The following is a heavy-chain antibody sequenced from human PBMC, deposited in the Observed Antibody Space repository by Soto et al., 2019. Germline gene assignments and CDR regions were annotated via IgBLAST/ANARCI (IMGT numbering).Heavy chain of an antibody. Sequence: NPSETLSLTCSVSGGSIRDYYWSWIRQPPGKGLEWIGYIYYTGSTNYNPSLKSRVTISVDTSKNQFSLKLTSVTAADTAVYYCARALYGSGSLSNFDYWGQGTLVTVSS. CDR2: IYYTGST. J-gene: IGHJ4*02. V-gene: IGHV4-59*01. D-gene: IGHD3-10*01. CDR3: ARALYGSGSLSNFDY. CDR1: GGSIRDYY.